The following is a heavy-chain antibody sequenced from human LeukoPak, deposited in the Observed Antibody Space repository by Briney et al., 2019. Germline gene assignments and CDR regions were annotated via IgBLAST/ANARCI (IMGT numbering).Heavy chain of an antibody. V-gene: IGHV4-30-4*01. D-gene: IGHD6-13*01. J-gene: IGHJ4*02. CDR3: ARQVGAATALHFDF. Sequence: PSQTLSLTCNVSGSSISSADYYWSWIRQPPGKGLEWIGYIYYSGHSYYNPSLKSRVSISVDTSKSQFSLNLSSVTAADTAVYFCARQVGAATALHFDFWGQGTLVTVSS. CDR2: IYYSGHS. CDR1: GSSISSADYY.